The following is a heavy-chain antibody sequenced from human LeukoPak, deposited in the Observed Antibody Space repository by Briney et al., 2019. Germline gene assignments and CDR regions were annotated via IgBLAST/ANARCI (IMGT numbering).Heavy chain of an antibody. CDR1: GFTFSSYA. Sequence: PGGSLRLSCAAPGFTFSSYAMSWVRQAPGKGLEWVLTISGGGGTYYADSVKGRFTISRDNSKNTLYLQMNSLRADDTAVYYCAKGVSSVIPATRVADYWGQGTLVTVSS. D-gene: IGHD2-2*01. V-gene: IGHV3-23*01. CDR3: AKGVSSVIPATRVADY. J-gene: IGHJ4*02. CDR2: ISGGGGT.